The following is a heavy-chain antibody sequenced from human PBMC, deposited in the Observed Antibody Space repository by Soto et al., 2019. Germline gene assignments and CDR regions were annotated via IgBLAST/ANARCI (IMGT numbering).Heavy chain of an antibody. CDR1: GFTFSSYE. D-gene: IGHD2-21*01. J-gene: IGHJ6*02. V-gene: IGHV3-48*03. CDR2: ISSSGSTI. Sequence: LRLSCAASGFTFSSYEMNWVRQAPGKGLEWVPYISSSGSTIYYADSVKGRFTISRDNAKNSLYLQMNSLRAEDTAVYYCAGDLYSGMDVWGQGTTVTVSS. CDR3: AGDLYSGMDV.